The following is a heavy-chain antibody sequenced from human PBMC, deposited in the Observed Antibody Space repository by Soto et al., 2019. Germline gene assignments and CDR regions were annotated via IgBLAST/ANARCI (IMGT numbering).Heavy chain of an antibody. CDR3: ARDLGYSNGSYYYGMDV. CDR1: GYTFTSYY. D-gene: IGHD5-18*01. Sequence: ASVKVSCKASGYTFTSYYMHWVRQAPGQGLEWMGIINPSGGSTSYAQKFQGRVTMTRDTSTSTVYMELSSLRSEDTAVYYCARDLGYSNGSYYYGMDVWGQGTTVTAP. J-gene: IGHJ6*02. V-gene: IGHV1-46*01. CDR2: INPSGGST.